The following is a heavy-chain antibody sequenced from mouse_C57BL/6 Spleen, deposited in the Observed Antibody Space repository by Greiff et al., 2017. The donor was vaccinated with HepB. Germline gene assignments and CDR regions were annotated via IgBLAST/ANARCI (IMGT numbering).Heavy chain of an antibody. D-gene: IGHD1-1*01. V-gene: IGHV2-5*01. Sequence: QVQLQQSGPGLVQPSQSLSITCTVSGFSLTSYGVHWVRQSPGKGLEWLGVIWRGGSTDYNAAFMSRLSITKDNSKSQVFFKMNSLQADDTAIYCCAKNYYGSSYGYFDVWGTGTTVTVSS. CDR1: GFSLTSYG. CDR3: AKNYYGSSYGYFDV. J-gene: IGHJ1*03. CDR2: IWRGGST.